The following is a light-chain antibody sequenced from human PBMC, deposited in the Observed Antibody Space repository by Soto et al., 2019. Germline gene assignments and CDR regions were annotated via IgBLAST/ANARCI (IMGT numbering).Light chain of an antibody. CDR3: QQHSNWPLT. CDR2: DAS. CDR1: QSVSSY. Sequence: EIVFTQSPATLSFSPGERATLSCRASQSVSSYLAWYQQKPGQAPRLLIYDASSRATGIPARFSGSGSGTDFTLTISSLEPEDFAVYYCQQHSNWPLTFGGGTKVDIK. V-gene: IGKV3-11*01. J-gene: IGKJ4*01.